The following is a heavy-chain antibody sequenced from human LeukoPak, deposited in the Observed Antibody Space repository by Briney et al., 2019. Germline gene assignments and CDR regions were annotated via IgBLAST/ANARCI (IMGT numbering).Heavy chain of an antibody. D-gene: IGHD4-23*01. Sequence: ASVTVSCKASGYTFTSYGISWVRQAPGQGLEWMGWISAYNGNTNYAQKLQGRVTMTTDTSTSTAYMELRSLRSDDTAVYYCARVPPYLYGGNSVDYWGQGTLVTVSS. CDR1: GYTFTSYG. CDR2: ISAYNGNT. J-gene: IGHJ4*02. CDR3: ARVPPYLYGGNSVDY. V-gene: IGHV1-18*01.